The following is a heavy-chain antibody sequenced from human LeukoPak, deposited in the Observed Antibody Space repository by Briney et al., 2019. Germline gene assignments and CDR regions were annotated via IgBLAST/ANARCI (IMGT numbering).Heavy chain of an antibody. D-gene: IGHD6-19*01. CDR2: ILRSGDST. J-gene: IGHJ4*02. CDR3: AKLYSSGWYVADY. CDR1: GFTFSGYA. Sequence: PGGSLRLSCTASGFTFSGYAMSWVRQAPGKGLEWVSSILRSGDSTFYADSVNGRFTISRDNSKNTLFLHMASLRAEDTAVYYCAKLYSSGWYVADYWGQGTLVTVSS. V-gene: IGHV3-23*01.